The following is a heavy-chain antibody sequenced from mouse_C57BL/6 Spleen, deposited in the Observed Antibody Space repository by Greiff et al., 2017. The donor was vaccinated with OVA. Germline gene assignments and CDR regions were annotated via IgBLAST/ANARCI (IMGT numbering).Heavy chain of an antibody. CDR1: GYTFTSYG. J-gene: IGHJ2*01. V-gene: IGHV1-81*01. CDR3: AGATVVARDFDY. Sequence: VKLQESGAELARPGASVKLSCKASGYTFTSYGISWVKQRTGQGLEWIGEIYPRSGNTYYNEKFKGKATLTADKSSSTAYMELRSLTSEDSAVYFCAGATVVARDFDYWGQGTTLTVSS. D-gene: IGHD1-1*01. CDR2: IYPRSGNT.